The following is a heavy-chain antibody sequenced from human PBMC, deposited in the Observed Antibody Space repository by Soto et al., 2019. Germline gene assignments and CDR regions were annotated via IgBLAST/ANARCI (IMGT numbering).Heavy chain of an antibody. J-gene: IGHJ6*02. Sequence: EVQLVESGGGLVKPGGSLRLSCAASGFTLSNAWMNWVRQAPGKGLEWVGRIKSRTDGGTTDYAAPVKGRFTISRDDSKNTLYLQVTSLKTEDTAVYYCSVDPLYYYYGMDVWGQGTTVTVSS. V-gene: IGHV3-15*07. CDR1: GFTLSNAW. CDR2: IKSRTDGGTT. CDR3: SVDPLYYYYGMDV.